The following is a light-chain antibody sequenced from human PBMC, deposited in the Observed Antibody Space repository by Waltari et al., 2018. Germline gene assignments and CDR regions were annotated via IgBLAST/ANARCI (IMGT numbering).Light chain of an antibody. V-gene: IGKV4-1*01. Sequence: DIVMTQSPDSLAVSLGERASIKCKSSQNIFYSSNNKNYLAWYQQKPGQPPKLLIYWASTRESGVPARFSGSGSGTDFTLTISSLQAEDVAIYYCQQYFSTPYSFGQGTKLEI. CDR1: QNIFYSSNNKNY. CDR2: WAS. J-gene: IGKJ2*03. CDR3: QQYFSTPYS.